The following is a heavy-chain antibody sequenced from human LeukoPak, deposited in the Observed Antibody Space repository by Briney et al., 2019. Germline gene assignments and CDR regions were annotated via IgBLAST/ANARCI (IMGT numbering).Heavy chain of an antibody. Sequence: TPSETLSLTCAVYGGSFSGYCWSWIRQPPGKGLEWIGEINHSGSTNYNPSLKSRVTISVDTSKNQFSLKLSSVTAADTAVYYCARGRGSGYYRYWGQGTLVTVSS. V-gene: IGHV4-34*01. CDR3: ARGRGSGYYRY. J-gene: IGHJ4*02. D-gene: IGHD3-22*01. CDR2: INHSGST. CDR1: GGSFSGYC.